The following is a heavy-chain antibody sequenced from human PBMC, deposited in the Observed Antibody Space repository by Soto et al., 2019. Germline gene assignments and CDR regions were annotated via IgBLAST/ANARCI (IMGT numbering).Heavy chain of an antibody. J-gene: IGHJ5*02. D-gene: IGHD3-16*01. CDR1: GGSISSGNSYS. V-gene: IGHV4-30-2*01. Sequence: QLQLQESGSGLVKPSQTLSLTCAVSGGSISSGNSYSWSWIRQPLGKGLEWIGSISHTGSTSYNPSLKGRVSMSVDKSKTQFSLKLSSVTAADMAVYFCARAVAPYLGTWCDPGGQGTLVSVSS. CDR2: ISHTGST. CDR3: ARAVAPYLGTWCDP.